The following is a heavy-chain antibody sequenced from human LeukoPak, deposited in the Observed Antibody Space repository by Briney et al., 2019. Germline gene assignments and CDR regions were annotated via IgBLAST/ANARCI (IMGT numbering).Heavy chain of an antibody. CDR2: ISYDGSNK. CDR1: GFTLSSYG. Sequence: GGSLRLSCAASGFTLSSYGMHWVRQAPGKGLEWVAVISYDGSNKYYADSVKGRFTISRDNSKNTLYLQMNSLRAEDTAVYYCAKDREYFQHWGQGTLVTVSS. J-gene: IGHJ1*01. CDR3: AKDREYFQH. V-gene: IGHV3-30*18.